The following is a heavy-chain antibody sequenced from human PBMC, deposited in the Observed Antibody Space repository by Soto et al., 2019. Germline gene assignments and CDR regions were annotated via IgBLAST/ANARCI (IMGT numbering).Heavy chain of an antibody. D-gene: IGHD1-1*01. CDR2: VSGGSGVT. V-gene: IGHV3-23*01. J-gene: IGHJ5*02. Sequence: EMQLLESGGGLVQPGGSLRLSCVVYGFAFSTYGVTWVRQAPGKGLEWVCGVSGGSGVTHYTDSVKGRFTISGDDSKNTVYLQMHSLRGEDTAVYYCTRWNGYGDLWGQGTLVTVSS. CDR3: TRWNGYGDL. CDR1: GFAFSTYG.